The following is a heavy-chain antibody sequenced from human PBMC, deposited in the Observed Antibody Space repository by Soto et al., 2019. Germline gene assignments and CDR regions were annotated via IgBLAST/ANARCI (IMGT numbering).Heavy chain of an antibody. J-gene: IGHJ3*01. Sequence: EVQLVESGGGLVQPGESLRLSCAASGFTFSYYWMHWVRQAPGKGLVWISRIHSDGSSTTYADSVKGRFTISRDNARNTLYLQMNSLRAEDTAVYYCARWDRGAFDLWGQGTVVTVSS. D-gene: IGHD1-26*01. CDR1: GFTFSYYW. CDR3: ARWDRGAFDL. CDR2: IHSDGSST. V-gene: IGHV3-74*01.